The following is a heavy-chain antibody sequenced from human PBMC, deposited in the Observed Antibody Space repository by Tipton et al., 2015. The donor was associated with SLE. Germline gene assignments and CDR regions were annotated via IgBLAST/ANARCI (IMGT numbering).Heavy chain of an antibody. CDR1: GFTFSDYY. CDR3: AREGYYGSGSYDY. J-gene: IGHJ4*02. Sequence: EASGFTFSDYYMSWIRQAPGKGLEWVSYISSSGSTIYYADSVKGRFTISRDNAKNSLYLQMNSLRAEDTAVYYCAREGYYGSGSYDYWGQGTLVTVSS. D-gene: IGHD3-10*01. CDR2: ISSSGSTI. V-gene: IGHV3-11*01.